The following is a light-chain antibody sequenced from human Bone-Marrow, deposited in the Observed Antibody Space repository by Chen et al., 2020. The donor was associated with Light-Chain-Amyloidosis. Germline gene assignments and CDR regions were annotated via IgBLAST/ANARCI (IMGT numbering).Light chain of an antibody. Sequence: NFMLTQPHSGSEAPGKTVIIACTRSSCSIATNYVQWYQQRPGSSPTPVIYEEDQKPSGVPDRFSGSIDRSSNSASLTISGLKTEDEADYYCQSYQGSSQGVFGGGTKLTVL. V-gene: IGLV6-57*01. CDR1: SCSIATNY. J-gene: IGLJ3*02. CDR3: QSYQGSSQGV. CDR2: EED.